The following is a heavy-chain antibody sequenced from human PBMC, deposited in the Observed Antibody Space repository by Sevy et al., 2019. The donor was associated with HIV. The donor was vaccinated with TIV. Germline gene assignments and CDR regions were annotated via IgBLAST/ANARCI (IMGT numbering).Heavy chain of an antibody. CDR2: IRGSGGST. D-gene: IGHD3-9*01. CDR3: AKGGPGSILTGPEENYFDY. CDR1: GFTFSSYA. J-gene: IGHJ4*02. Sequence: EGSLRLSCAASGFTFSSYAMSWVHQAPGKELEWVSAIRGSGGSTYYADSVKGRFTISRDNSKNTLYLQMNSLRAEDSAAYYCAKGGPGSILTGPEENYFDYWGQGTLVTVSS. V-gene: IGHV3-23*01.